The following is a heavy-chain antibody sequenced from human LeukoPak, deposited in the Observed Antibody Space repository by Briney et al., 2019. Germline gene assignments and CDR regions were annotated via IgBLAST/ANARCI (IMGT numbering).Heavy chain of an antibody. Sequence: GSLRLSCVVSGFTFSSDWMTWVRQPPGKGLEWIGEIYHDESTNYNPSLKSRVTISVDKSKNQFSLKLSAVTAADTAVYYCARADTSGSYSSDAFDIWGQGTMVTVSS. D-gene: IGHD3-10*01. CDR2: IYHDEST. CDR3: ARADTSGSYSSDAFDI. V-gene: IGHV4-4*02. CDR1: GFTFSSDW. J-gene: IGHJ3*02.